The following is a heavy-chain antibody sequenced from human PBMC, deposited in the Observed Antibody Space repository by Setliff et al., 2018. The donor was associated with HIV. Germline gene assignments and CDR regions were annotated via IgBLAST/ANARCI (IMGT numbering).Heavy chain of an antibody. J-gene: IGHJ4*02. D-gene: IGHD2-15*01. CDR3: ARHPPYCSGGSCYRGRGYYFDY. Sequence: PSETLSLTCTVSGGTISSSDYYWGWIRQPPGKGLEWIGSIYYSGTTYYNPSLKSRVTISVDTSKNQFSLKLNSVTAADTAMYYCARHPPYCSGGSCYRGRGYYFDYWGQGTLVTVSS. CDR2: IYYSGTT. CDR1: GGTISSSDYY. V-gene: IGHV4-39*01.